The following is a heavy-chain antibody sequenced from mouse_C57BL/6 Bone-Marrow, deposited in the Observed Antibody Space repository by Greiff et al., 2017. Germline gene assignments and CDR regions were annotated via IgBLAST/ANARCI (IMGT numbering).Heavy chain of an antibody. CDR3: APAYYSAWDFDV. J-gene: IGHJ1*03. D-gene: IGHD2-12*01. Sequence: VQLQQSGAELARPGASVKLSCKASGYTFTSYGISWVKQRTGQGLEWIGEIYPRSGNTYYNEKFKGKATLTADKSSSTAYMELRSLTSEDAAVYFCAPAYYSAWDFDVWGTGTTVTVSS. CDR1: GYTFTSYG. CDR2: IYPRSGNT. V-gene: IGHV1-81*01.